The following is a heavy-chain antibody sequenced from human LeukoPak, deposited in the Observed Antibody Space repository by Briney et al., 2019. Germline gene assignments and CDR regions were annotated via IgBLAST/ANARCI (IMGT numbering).Heavy chain of an antibody. Sequence: PSETLSLTCTVSGGSISSSSYYWGWIRQPPGKGLEWIGSIYYSGSTYYNPSLKSRVTISVDTSKNQFSLKLSSVTAADTAVYYCARQKGGDSYGMDVWGQGTTVTVSS. D-gene: IGHD2-21*02. CDR2: IYYSGST. V-gene: IGHV4-39*01. CDR1: GGSISSSSYY. J-gene: IGHJ6*02. CDR3: ARQKGGDSYGMDV.